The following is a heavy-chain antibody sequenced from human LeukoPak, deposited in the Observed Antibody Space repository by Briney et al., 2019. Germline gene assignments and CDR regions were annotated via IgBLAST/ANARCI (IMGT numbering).Heavy chain of an antibody. CDR1: GGSFSGYY. V-gene: IGHV4-34*01. CDR2: INHSGST. D-gene: IGHD5-24*01. Sequence: PSETLSLTCAVYGGSFSGYYWSWIRQPPGKGLEWIGEINHSGSTNYNPPLKSRVTISVDTSKNQFSLKLSSVTAADTAVYYCARGDGMATTYFDYWGQGTLVTVSS. CDR3: ARGDGMATTYFDY. J-gene: IGHJ4*02.